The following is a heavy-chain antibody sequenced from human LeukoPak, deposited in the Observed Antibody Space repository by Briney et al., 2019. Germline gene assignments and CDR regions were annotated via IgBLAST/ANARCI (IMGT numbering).Heavy chain of an antibody. Sequence: ASVKVSCKASGYTFTSYDINWVRQATGQGLEWMGWMNPNSGNTGYAQKFQGRVTITRNTSISTAYMELSSLRSEDTAVYYCARGVVVVVAATSPGFEHWGQGTLVTVSS. CDR1: GYTFTSYD. V-gene: IGHV1-8*03. CDR2: MNPNSGNT. J-gene: IGHJ1*01. D-gene: IGHD2-15*01. CDR3: ARGVVVVVAATSPGFEH.